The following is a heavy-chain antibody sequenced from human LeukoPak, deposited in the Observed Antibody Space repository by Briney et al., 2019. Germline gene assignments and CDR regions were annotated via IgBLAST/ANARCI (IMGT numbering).Heavy chain of an antibody. CDR2: ISYDGSNK. V-gene: IGHV3-30*18. CDR3: AKDSGSGWSIDY. CDR1: GFTFSSYG. J-gene: IGHJ4*02. Sequence: PGGSLRLSCAASGFTFSSYGMHWVRQAPGKGLKWVAVISYDGSNKYYADFVKGRFTISRDNSKNTLYLQMNSLRAEDTAVYYCAKDSGSGWSIDYWGQGTLVTVSS. D-gene: IGHD6-19*01.